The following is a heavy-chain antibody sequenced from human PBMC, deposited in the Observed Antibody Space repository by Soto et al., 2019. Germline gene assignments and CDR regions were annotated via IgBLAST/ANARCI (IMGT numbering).Heavy chain of an antibody. J-gene: IGHJ4*02. D-gene: IGHD6-6*01. CDR1: GGSISSSSYY. V-gene: IGHV4-39*01. CDR3: ARLSIAARYPFDY. Sequence: QLQLQESGPGLVKPSETLSLTCTVSGGSISSSSYYWGWIRQPPGKGLECIGSIYYSGSTYYNPSLQSRGTISVDTSKNQFSLTLSSVTAADTAVYYCARLSIAARYPFDYWGQGTLVTVSS. CDR2: IYYSGST.